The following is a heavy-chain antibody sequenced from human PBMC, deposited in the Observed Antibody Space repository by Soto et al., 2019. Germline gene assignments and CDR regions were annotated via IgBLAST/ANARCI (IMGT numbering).Heavy chain of an antibody. Sequence: EVQLLESGGGLVQPGGSLRLSCAASGFTFSSYAMRWVRQAPVKGLEWVSAISGSGGSTYYADSVKGRFTISRDNSKNTXXXXMXXLXXXXXXXXXXXXRGSXSYYDYWGQGTLVTVSS. D-gene: IGHD3-10*01. CDR3: XXRGSXSYYDY. CDR2: ISGSGGST. J-gene: IGHJ4*02. V-gene: IGHV3-23*01. CDR1: GFTFSSYA.